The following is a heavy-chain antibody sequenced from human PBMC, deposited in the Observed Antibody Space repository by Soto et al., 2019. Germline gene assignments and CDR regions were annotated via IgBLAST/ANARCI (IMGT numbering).Heavy chain of an antibody. CDR2: INTGNGNT. CDR3: ARGIAAADPSKGTYYYYYYYGMDV. CDR1: GYTFTSYA. V-gene: IGHV1-3*04. D-gene: IGHD6-13*01. Sequence: ASVKVSCKASGYTFTSYAMHWVRQAPGQRLEWMGWINTGNGNTKYSQKFQGRVTITRDTSASTAYMELSSLRSEDTAVYYCARGIAAADPSKGTYYYYYYYGMDVWGQGTTVTVSS. J-gene: IGHJ6*02.